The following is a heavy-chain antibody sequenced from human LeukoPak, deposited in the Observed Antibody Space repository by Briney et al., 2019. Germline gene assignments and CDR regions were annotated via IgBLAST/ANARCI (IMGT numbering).Heavy chain of an antibody. V-gene: IGHV1-2*02. CDR3: ARADRLHGGPYLIGP. CDR2: INPNSGGT. Sequence: GASVKVSCKTSGYSFTDYYMHWVRQAPGQGLEWMGWINPNSGGTSSAQKFQGRVTMTRDTSIITVYMEVSWLTSDDTAIYYCARADRLHGGPYLIGPWGQGTLVTVSS. D-gene: IGHD2-21*01. CDR1: GYSFTDYY. J-gene: IGHJ5*02.